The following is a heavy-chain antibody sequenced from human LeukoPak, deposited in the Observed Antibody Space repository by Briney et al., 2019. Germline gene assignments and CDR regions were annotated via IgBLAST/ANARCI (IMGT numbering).Heavy chain of an antibody. CDR2: ISWNSGSI. J-gene: IGHJ4*02. CDR1: GFSFSNYA. Sequence: GGSLRLSCVSSGFSFSNYAMSWVRQAPGKGLEWVSGISWNSGSIDYADSVKGRFTISRDNAKNSLYLQMNSLRVEDTAFYYCAKDNRRHYTSGPNPDSLHWGQGALVTVSS. V-gene: IGHV3-9*01. CDR3: AKDNRRHYTSGPNPDSLH. D-gene: IGHD6-19*01.